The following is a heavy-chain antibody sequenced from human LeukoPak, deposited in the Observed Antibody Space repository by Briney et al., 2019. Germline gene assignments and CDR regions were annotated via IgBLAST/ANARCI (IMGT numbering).Heavy chain of an antibody. D-gene: IGHD6-13*01. CDR3: ASVEAVGVGIDP. V-gene: IGHV1-2*02. CDR1: GNTFTGYY. CDR2: TNPNSGAT. Sequence: GASVKVSCKASGNTFTGYYFHWVRQAPGQGLEWMGWTNPNSGATDYAQKFQGRVTMTTDTSISTAYMEVSRLRPDDTAVYYCASVEAVGVGIDPWGQGTLVTVSS. J-gene: IGHJ5*02.